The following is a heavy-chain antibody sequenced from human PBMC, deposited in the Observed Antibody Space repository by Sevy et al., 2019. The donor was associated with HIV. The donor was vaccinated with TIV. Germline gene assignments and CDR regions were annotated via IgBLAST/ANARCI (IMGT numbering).Heavy chain of an antibody. CDR1: GGSVSSGSYY. Sequence: SETLSLTCTVSGGSVSSGSYYWSWIRQPPGKGLEWIGYIYYSGSTNYNPSLKSRVTISVDTSKNKFSLKLSSVTTADTAVYYCARDCSGGSCYSSLFGAFDYWGQGTLVTVSS. V-gene: IGHV4-61*01. D-gene: IGHD2-15*01. J-gene: IGHJ4*02. CDR3: ARDCSGGSCYSSLFGAFDY. CDR2: IYYSGST.